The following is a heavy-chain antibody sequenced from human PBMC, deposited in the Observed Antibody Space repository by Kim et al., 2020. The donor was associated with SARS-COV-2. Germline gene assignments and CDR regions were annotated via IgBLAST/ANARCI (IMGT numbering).Heavy chain of an antibody. CDR3: ARGRRYYYGSGSYSAFDI. J-gene: IGHJ3*02. D-gene: IGHD3-10*01. Sequence: KSRVTISVDTSKNQFSLKLSSVTAADTAVYYCARGRRYYYGSGSYSAFDIWGQGTMVTVSS. V-gene: IGHV4-34*01.